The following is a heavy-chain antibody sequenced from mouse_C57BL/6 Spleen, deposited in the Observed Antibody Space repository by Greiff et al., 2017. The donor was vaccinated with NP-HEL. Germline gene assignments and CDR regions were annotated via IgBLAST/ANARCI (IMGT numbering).Heavy chain of an antibody. CDR2: INPSSGYT. J-gene: IGHJ2*01. V-gene: IGHV1-4*01. CDR3: AYGYDGDPFDY. Sequence: QVQLQQSGAELARPGASVKMSCKASGYTFTSYTMHWVKQRPGQGLEWIGYINPSSGYTKYNQKFKDKATLTADKSSSTAYMQLSSLTSEDSAVYYCAYGYDGDPFDYWGQGTTLTVSS. D-gene: IGHD2-2*01. CDR1: GYTFTSYT.